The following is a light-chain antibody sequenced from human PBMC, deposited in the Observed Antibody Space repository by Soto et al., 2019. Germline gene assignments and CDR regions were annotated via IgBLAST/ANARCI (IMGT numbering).Light chain of an antibody. J-gene: IGKJ5*01. CDR1: QSVSSSY. Sequence: EIVLTQSPGTLSLSPGERATLSCRASQSVSSSYVAWYQQKPVQAPRLLNYGASSRATGIPDRFSGSGSGTDFTLTISRLEPEDFAVYYCQQYGSSPTFGQGTRLEI. V-gene: IGKV3-20*01. CDR3: QQYGSSPT. CDR2: GAS.